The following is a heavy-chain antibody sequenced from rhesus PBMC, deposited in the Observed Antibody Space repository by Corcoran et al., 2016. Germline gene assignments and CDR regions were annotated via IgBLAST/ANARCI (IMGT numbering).Heavy chain of an antibody. V-gene: IGHV4-80*01. D-gene: IGHD1-44*02. CDR1: GASINTYW. Sequence: QVQLQESGPGLVKPSETLSLTCAVSGASINTYWWNWILQSPGKGLQWIGEINGDSANTNYNPSLESRVTISTDASKNQFSLKLTSVTAADTAVYYCAREGGGFDFWGQGVPVTVSS. J-gene: IGHJ4*01. CDR2: INGDSANT. CDR3: AREGGGFDF.